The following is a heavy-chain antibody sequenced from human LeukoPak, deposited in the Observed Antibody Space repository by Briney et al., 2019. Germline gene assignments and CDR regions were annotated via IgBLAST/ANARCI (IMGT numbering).Heavy chain of an antibody. CDR2: TSYDGSNK. J-gene: IGHJ4*02. CDR3: ARGSPPDY. CDR1: GLTFSGFA. V-gene: IGHV3-30-3*01. Sequence: GGSLRLSCAASGLTFSGFAMYWVRQAPGKGLEWGAVTSYDGSNKYYADSVKGRFTISRDTSKNTLYLQMSSLRIEDTAVYYCARGSPPDYWGQGTLVTVSS.